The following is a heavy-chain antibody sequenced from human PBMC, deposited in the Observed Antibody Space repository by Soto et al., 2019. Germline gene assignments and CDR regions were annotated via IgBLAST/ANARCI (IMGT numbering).Heavy chain of an antibody. CDR3: VRSVYCAADCYPTFDF. V-gene: IGHV1-69*02. Sequence: ASVKVSCKASGGIFTDYNINWVRQAPGQGLEWMGRIIPVLDVRNYAHKFRDRITMTAHRSTSTAYMELSSLESEDTALYYCVRSVYCAADCYPTFDFWGQGTLVTVSS. J-gene: IGHJ4*02. CDR1: GGIFTDYN. CDR2: IIPVLDVR. D-gene: IGHD2-21*02.